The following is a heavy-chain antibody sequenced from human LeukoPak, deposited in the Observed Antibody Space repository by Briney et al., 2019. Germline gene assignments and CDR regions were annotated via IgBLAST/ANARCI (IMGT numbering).Heavy chain of an antibody. CDR2: IRYDGSNK. CDR1: GFTFSIYG. J-gene: IGHJ4*02. Sequence: PGGSLRLSCAASGFTFSIYGIHWVRQAPGKGLEWVAFIRYDGSNKYYADSVKGRFTISRDNSKNTLYLQMNSLRAEDTAVYYCAKGAGYYYDSSGSPGHYFDYWGQGTLVTVSS. D-gene: IGHD3-22*01. CDR3: AKGAGYYYDSSGSPGHYFDY. V-gene: IGHV3-30*02.